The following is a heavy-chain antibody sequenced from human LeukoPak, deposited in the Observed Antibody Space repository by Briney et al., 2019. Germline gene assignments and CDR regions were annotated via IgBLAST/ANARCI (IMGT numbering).Heavy chain of an antibody. CDR2: ISYDGTNK. V-gene: IGHV3-30-3*02. CDR3: AKFSGTTVYFDY. D-gene: IGHD4-17*01. Sequence: GGSLRLSCAASGFTFNIYAMHWVRQAPGKGLEWVAVISYDGTNKYYADSVKGRFTISRDNSKNTLYLQMNSLRAEDTAVYYCAKFSGTTVYFDYWGQGTLVTVSS. J-gene: IGHJ4*02. CDR1: GFTFNIYA.